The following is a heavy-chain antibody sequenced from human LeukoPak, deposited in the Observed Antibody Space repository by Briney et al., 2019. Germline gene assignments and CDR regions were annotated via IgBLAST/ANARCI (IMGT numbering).Heavy chain of an antibody. V-gene: IGHV1-2*02. J-gene: IGHJ6*03. CDR1: GYTFTGYY. D-gene: IGHD6-13*01. CDR2: INPNSGGT. CDR3: AREGQYSSSWYSYYYYMDV. Sequence: ASVKVSCKASGYTFTGYYMHWVRQAPGQGLEWMGWINPNSGGTNYAQKFQGRVTMTRDTSISTAYMELSRLRSDDTAVYYCAREGQYSSSWYSYYYYMDVWGKGTTVTVSS.